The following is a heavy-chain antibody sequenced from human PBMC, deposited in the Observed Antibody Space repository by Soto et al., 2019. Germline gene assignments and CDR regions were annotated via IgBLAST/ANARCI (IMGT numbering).Heavy chain of an antibody. J-gene: IGHJ4*02. Sequence: PXAILSLTCTVSSGSINSHYWSWIRQPPGKGLEWIGYIYYSGITNYNPSLKSRVTMSVDTSKNHFSLKLSSVTAADTAVYYCASNPYYDNTGYPTYWGQGTLVTVSS. D-gene: IGHD3-22*01. CDR3: ASNPYYDNTGYPTY. V-gene: IGHV4-59*11. CDR2: IYYSGIT. CDR1: SGSINSHY.